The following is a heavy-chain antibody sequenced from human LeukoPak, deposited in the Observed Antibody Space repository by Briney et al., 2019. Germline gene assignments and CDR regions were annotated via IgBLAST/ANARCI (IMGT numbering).Heavy chain of an antibody. CDR1: GGSISSGGYY. Sequence: PSQTLSLTCTVSGGSISSGGYYWSWIRQPPGKGLEWIGYIYHSGSTYYNPSLKSRVTISVDRPKNQFSLKLSSVTAADTAVYYCARDTGVIAALDYWGQGTLVTVSS. D-gene: IGHD6-6*01. CDR2: IYHSGST. CDR3: ARDTGVIAALDY. J-gene: IGHJ4*02. V-gene: IGHV4-30-2*01.